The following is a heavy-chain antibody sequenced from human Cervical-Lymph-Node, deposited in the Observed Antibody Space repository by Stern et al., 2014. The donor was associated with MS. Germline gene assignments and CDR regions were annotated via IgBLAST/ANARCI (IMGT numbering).Heavy chain of an antibody. V-gene: IGHV3-48*02. CDR2: ISAGSSSI. CDR3: ARQIDWSGYPAYFDY. Sequence: VQLVESGGGLVQPGGSLRLSCAASGFSFSAHSMDWVRQAPGKGLEWISYISAGSSSIFYADSVKGRFTISRDNAKNSLFLHMNSLRDEDTAVYFCARQIDWSGYPAYFDYWGQGTLVTVSS. CDR1: GFSFSAHS. J-gene: IGHJ4*02. D-gene: IGHD3-3*01.